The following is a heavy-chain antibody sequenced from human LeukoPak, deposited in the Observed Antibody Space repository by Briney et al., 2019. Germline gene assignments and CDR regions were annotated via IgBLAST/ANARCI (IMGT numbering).Heavy chain of an antibody. V-gene: IGHV1-46*01. CDR2: LYPGGNKA. Sequence: ASVKVSCKASGLTLTTIYMHWVRQAPGQGLEWVAVLYPGGNKAIYAQRFQGRFTLTRDTSTNTVYMEVTSLASEDTAIYYCASEVPRTSRFDHWGQGILVTVSS. CDR3: ASEVPRTSRFDH. CDR1: GLTLTTIY. D-gene: IGHD2-8*01. J-gene: IGHJ4*02.